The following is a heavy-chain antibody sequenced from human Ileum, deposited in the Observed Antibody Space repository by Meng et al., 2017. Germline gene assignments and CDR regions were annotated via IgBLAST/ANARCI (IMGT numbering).Heavy chain of an antibody. J-gene: IGHJ4*02. CDR1: GGSVSSATYY. Sequence: QVALQESGPGLGRPSGTLSLPCNVAGGSVSSATYYWSWIRQPPGKGLEWIGLVNYSGSRNYNPSLKGRVTTSIDTSKNQFSLKLSSVTAADTALYYCTRERSWSDFGYFDDWGRGTLVTVSS. V-gene: IGHV4-61*01. CDR3: TRERSWSDFGYFDD. D-gene: IGHD1-26*01. CDR2: VNYSGSR.